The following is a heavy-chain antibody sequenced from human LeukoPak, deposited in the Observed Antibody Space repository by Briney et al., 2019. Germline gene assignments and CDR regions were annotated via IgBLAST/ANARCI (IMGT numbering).Heavy chain of an antibody. CDR1: GFTFSSYA. CDR2: IRGSGGST. CDR3: AKAPQYSSSSPVHY. J-gene: IGHJ4*02. V-gene: IGHV3-23*01. D-gene: IGHD6-6*01. Sequence: GGSLRLSCAASGFTFSSYAMSWVRQAPGKGLEWVSAIRGSGGSTYYADSVKGRFTISRDNSKNTLYLQMNSLRAEDTAVYYCAKAPQYSSSSPVHYWGQGTLVTVSS.